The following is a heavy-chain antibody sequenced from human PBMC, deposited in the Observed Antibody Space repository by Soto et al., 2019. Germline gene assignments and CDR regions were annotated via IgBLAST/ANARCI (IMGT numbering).Heavy chain of an antibody. D-gene: IGHD2-2*01. CDR2: IYYSGST. J-gene: IGHJ5*02. V-gene: IGHV4-39*01. CDR3: ASLSALVRPAAMNWFDP. Sequence: QLQLQESGPGLVKPSETLSLTCTVSGGSISSSSYYWGWIRQPPGKGLEWIGSIYYSGSTYYNPSLKSRVTISLDTSKNQFSLKLSPVTAADTAVYYCASLSALVRPAAMNWFDPWGQGTLVTVSS. CDR1: GGSISSSSYY.